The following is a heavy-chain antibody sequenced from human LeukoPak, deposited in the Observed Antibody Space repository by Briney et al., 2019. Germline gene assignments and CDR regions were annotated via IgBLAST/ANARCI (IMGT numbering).Heavy chain of an antibody. D-gene: IGHD4-17*01. J-gene: IGHJ5*02. CDR2: IYPGDSDT. CDR3: ARRPLPGSNGDWFDP. Sequence: GESLKISCKGSGYYFINYWIAWVRQMPGKGLEWMGIIYPGDSDTRYSPSFQGQVTISADKSISTAYLQWSSLKASDTAMYYCARRPLPGSNGDWFDPWGQGTLVTVSS. V-gene: IGHV5-51*01. CDR1: GYYFINYW.